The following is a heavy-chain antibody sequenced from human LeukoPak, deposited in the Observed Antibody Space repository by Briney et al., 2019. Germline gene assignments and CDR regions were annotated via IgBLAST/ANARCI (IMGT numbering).Heavy chain of an antibody. CDR1: GGTFGSYA. V-gene: IGHV1-69*13. CDR3: ARGYCSSTSCSKPARYDY. Sequence: SVKVSCKASGGTFGSYAISWVRQAPGQGLEWLGGIIPIFGTANYAQKFQGRVTITADESTSTAYMELSSLRSEDTAVYHCARGYCSSTSCSKPARYDYWGQGTLVTVSS. J-gene: IGHJ4*02. CDR2: IIPIFGTA. D-gene: IGHD2-2*01.